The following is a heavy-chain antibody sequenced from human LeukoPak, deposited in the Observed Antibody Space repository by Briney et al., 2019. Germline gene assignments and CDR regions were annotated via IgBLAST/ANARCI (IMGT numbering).Heavy chain of an antibody. Sequence: GGSLRLSCAASGFTFSSYWMHWARQAPGKGLVWVSRINSDGSSTSYADSVKGRFTISRDNSKNTLYLQMNSLRAADTAVYYCARDKGTSYLSSFDYWGQGTLVTVSS. V-gene: IGHV3-74*01. CDR1: GFTFSSYW. D-gene: IGHD6-6*01. CDR2: INSDGSST. J-gene: IGHJ4*02. CDR3: ARDKGTSYLSSFDY.